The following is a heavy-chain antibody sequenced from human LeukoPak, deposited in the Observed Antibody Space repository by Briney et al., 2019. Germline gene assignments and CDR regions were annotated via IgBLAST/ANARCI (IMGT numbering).Heavy chain of an antibody. CDR1: GFTFSSYA. CDR2: ISGRGGST. D-gene: IGHD3-10*01. CDR3: ATPYHLLWFGPAQDYCYGMDV. V-gene: IGHV3-23*01. Sequence: PGGSLRLSCAASGFTFSSYAMSWVRQARGKGREWVSAISGRGGSTYYADSVKGRFTISRDNSKNTLYLQMNSLRAEDTAVYYCATPYHLLWFGPAQDYCYGMDVWGQGTTVTVSS. J-gene: IGHJ6*02.